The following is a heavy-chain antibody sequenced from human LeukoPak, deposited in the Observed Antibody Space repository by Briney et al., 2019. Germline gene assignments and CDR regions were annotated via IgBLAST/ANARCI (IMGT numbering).Heavy chain of an antibody. Sequence: NPSETLSLTCTVSGGSISSSSYYWGWIRQPPGKGLEWFGSIYYSGSTYYNPSLKSRVTISVDTSKNQFSLKLSSVTAADTAVYYCARSRGYSYGYFDYWGQGTLVTVSS. CDR2: IYYSGST. CDR1: GGSISSSSYY. CDR3: ARSRGYSYGYFDY. D-gene: IGHD5-18*01. J-gene: IGHJ4*02. V-gene: IGHV4-39*01.